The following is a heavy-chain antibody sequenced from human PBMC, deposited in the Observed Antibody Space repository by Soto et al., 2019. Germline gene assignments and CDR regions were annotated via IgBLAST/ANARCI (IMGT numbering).Heavy chain of an antibody. CDR1: GYSISLGYY. V-gene: IGHV4-38-2*01. D-gene: IGHD2-21*01. CDR2: IYHSGNT. Sequence: SDTLSLTCAVSGYSISLGYYWGWIRQPPGKGLEWIGSIYHSGNTYYNPSLKSRVSISLDTSKNHFSLELTSVTAADTAVYYCARVTLDGRGGVDYWGLGTLVT. CDR3: ARVTLDGRGGVDY. J-gene: IGHJ4*02.